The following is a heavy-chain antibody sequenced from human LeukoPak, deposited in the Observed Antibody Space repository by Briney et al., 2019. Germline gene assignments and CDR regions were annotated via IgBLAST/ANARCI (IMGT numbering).Heavy chain of an antibody. V-gene: IGHV3-11*01. CDR3: AKVGTTITTYYYYYLDV. CDR1: GFTFSDEY. Sequence: PGGSLRLSCAASGFTFSDEYMTWIRQAPGKGLEWVSYISNSGSSIFYADSVKGRFTISRDNSKNTLYLQMDSLRAEDTDTYYCAKVGTTITTYYYYYLDVWGNGTTVTVSS. CDR2: ISNSGSSI. J-gene: IGHJ6*03. D-gene: IGHD4-11*01.